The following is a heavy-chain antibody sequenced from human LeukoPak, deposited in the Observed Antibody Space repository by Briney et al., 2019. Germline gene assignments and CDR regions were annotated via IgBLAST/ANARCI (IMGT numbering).Heavy chain of an antibody. CDR2: IRYDGSNK. CDR3: AKDRYYLGPFDY. D-gene: IGHD3-22*01. Sequence: PGGSLRLSCAASGFTFSSYGMHWVRQAPGKGLEWVAFIRYDGSNKYYADSVKGRFTISRDNSKNTLYLQMNSLRAEDMAVYYCAKDRYYLGPFDYWGQGTLVTVSS. CDR1: GFTFSSYG. V-gene: IGHV3-30*02. J-gene: IGHJ4*02.